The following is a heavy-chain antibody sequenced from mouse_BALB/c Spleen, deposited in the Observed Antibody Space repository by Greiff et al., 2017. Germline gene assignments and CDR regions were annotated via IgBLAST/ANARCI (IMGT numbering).Heavy chain of an antibody. Sequence: EVKLQQSGTVLARPGASVKMSCQASGYTFTSYWMHWVKQRPGQGLEWIGAIYPGNSDTSYNQKFKGKAKLTAVTSTSTAYLALSSLTNEDSAVYYCTREQGANYFDYWGQGTTLTVSS. J-gene: IGHJ2*01. V-gene: IGHV1-5*01. CDR3: TREQGANYFDY. CDR2: IYPGNSDT. CDR1: GYTFTSYW.